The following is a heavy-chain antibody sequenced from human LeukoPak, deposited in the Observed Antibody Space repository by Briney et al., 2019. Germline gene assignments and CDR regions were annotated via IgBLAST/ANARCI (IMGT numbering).Heavy chain of an antibody. Sequence: SVKVSCKVSGGTFSSDTISWVRQAPGQSLEWMGGFIPIFATTHFAQKFRDRVTFTADDSTGTAYMELSSLRSDDTAMYYCARHQEAAAASGYFDYWGQGTLVTVSS. CDR1: GGTFSSDT. CDR2: FIPIFATT. J-gene: IGHJ4*02. V-gene: IGHV1-69*13. CDR3: ARHQEAAAASGYFDY. D-gene: IGHD6-13*01.